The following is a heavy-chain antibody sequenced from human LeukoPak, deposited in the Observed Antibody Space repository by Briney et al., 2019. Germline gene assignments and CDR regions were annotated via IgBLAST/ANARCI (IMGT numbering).Heavy chain of an antibody. CDR3: ARAGYCSSTSCSYNWFDP. CDR2: ISAYNGNT. V-gene: IGHV1-18*01. J-gene: IGHJ5*02. D-gene: IGHD2-2*01. CDR1: GYTFTSYG. Sequence: ASVTVSCKASGYTFTSYGISWVRQAPGQGLEWMGWISAYNGNTNYAQKLQGRVTMTTDTSTSTAYMELRSLRSDDTAVYYCARAGYCSSTSCSYNWFDPWGQGTLVTVSS.